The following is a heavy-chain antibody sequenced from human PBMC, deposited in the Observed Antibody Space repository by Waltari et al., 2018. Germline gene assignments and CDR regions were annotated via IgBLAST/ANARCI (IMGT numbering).Heavy chain of an antibody. Sequence: QVQLVESGGGVVQPGGPLILSCAASGFTFSGSGMQGVRQAPGKGLEWGACIRYDGSNKYYADSLKGRFTISRDNSKNTLYLQMNSLRAEDTAVYYCANNDDYGDYLDYWGQGTLVTVSS. CDR1: GFTFSGSG. J-gene: IGHJ4*02. D-gene: IGHD4-17*01. CDR3: ANNDDYGDYLDY. V-gene: IGHV3-30*02. CDR2: IRYDGSNK.